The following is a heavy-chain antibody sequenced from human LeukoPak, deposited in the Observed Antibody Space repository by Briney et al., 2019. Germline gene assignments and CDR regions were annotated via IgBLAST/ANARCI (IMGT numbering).Heavy chain of an antibody. J-gene: IGHJ4*02. Sequence: PSETLSLTCTVSGYSISSGYYWGWIRQPPGKGLEWIGSIYHSGSTYYNPSLKSRVTISVDTSKNQFSLKLSSVTAADTAVYYCARASEVVVITYSDYWGQGTLVTVSS. CDR3: ARASEVVVITYSDY. CDR1: GYSISSGYY. CDR2: IYHSGST. V-gene: IGHV4-38-2*02. D-gene: IGHD3-22*01.